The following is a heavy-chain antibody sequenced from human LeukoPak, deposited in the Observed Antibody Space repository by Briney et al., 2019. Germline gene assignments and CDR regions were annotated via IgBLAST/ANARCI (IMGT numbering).Heavy chain of an antibody. J-gene: IGHJ4*02. CDR3: ARASDLVTTWDYFDS. CDR2: IVPMPDIT. D-gene: IGHD4-17*01. CDR1: GGTFISGS. V-gene: IGHV1-69*10. Sequence: SVTVSCKASGGTFISGSINWVRQAPGQGLEWMGGIVPMPDITTYSQTFQGRVTITADKSTSTAYMELSSLTSEDTAVYYCARASDLVTTWDYFDSWGQGSLVTVSS.